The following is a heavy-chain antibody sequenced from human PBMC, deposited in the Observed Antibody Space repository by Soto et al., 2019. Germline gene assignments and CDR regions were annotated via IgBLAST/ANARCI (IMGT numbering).Heavy chain of an antibody. CDR3: ECVVPAAGSSPETARDAFDI. CDR2: IVAGSGNT. J-gene: IGHJ3*02. CDR1: GFTFTSSA. V-gene: IGHV1-58*02. D-gene: IGHD2-2*01. Sequence: GASVKVSCKASGFTFTSSAMRWVRQARGQRLEWIGWIVAGSGNTNYAQKFQERVTITTDKSTSTAYMELSSLRSEDTAVYYCECVVPAAGSSPETARDAFDIWGQGTMVTVSS.